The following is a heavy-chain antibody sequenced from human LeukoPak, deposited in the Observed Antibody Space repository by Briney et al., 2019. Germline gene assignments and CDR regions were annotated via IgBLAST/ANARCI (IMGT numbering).Heavy chain of an antibody. CDR1: GLTSSAFW. CDR3: ATFAGVVPGGLLL. J-gene: IGHJ6*04. V-gene: IGHV3-7*01. D-gene: IGHD2-2*01. CDR2: IKKEGSEK. Sequence: GGSLRLSCVASGLTSSAFWRSWVRRPPGKGRGWVANIKKEGSEKTKVDSVKGGFSIFRDNAKNSVYLQMNSLRAEETAVYYCATFAGVVPGGLLLWGKGTTVIVSS.